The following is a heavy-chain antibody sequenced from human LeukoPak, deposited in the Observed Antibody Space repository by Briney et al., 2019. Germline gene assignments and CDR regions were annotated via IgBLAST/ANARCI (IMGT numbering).Heavy chain of an antibody. V-gene: IGHV3-66*01. CDR3: AREGYSGYDLADY. CDR1: GFTVSSNY. J-gene: IGHJ4*02. Sequence: GGSLRLSCAASGFTVSSNYMSWVRQAPGKGLEWVLVICSGGSTYYADSVKGRFTISRDNSKNTLYLQMNSLRAEDTAVYYCAREGYSGYDLADYWGQGTLVTVSS. D-gene: IGHD5-12*01. CDR2: ICSGGST.